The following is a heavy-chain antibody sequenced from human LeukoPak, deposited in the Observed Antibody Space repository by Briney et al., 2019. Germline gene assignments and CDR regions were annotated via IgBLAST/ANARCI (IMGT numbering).Heavy chain of an antibody. V-gene: IGHV3-53*01. CDR3: ARVIAVAGTYYYYYGMDV. CDR2: IYSGGST. D-gene: IGHD6-19*01. J-gene: IGHJ6*02. Sequence: PGGSLRLSCAASGFTVSSNYMSWVCQAPGKGLEWVSVIYSGGSTYYADSVKGRFTISRDNSKNTLYLQMNSLRAEDTAVYYCARVIAVAGTYYYYYGMDVWGQGTTVTVSS. CDR1: GFTVSSNY.